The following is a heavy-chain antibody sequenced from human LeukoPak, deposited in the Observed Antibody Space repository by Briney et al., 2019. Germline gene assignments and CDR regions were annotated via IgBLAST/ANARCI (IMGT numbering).Heavy chain of an antibody. V-gene: IGHV3-23*01. Sequence: PGGSLRLSCAASGFTFSTSAMSWVRQAPGKGLERVSGISGSGDSTYYVDSVKGRFTISRDNSKSTLYLHMNSLRAEDTAVYYCARYMVRGVIRDPFDIWGQGTMVTVSS. CDR3: ARYMVRGVIRDPFDI. CDR2: ISGSGDST. D-gene: IGHD3-10*01. J-gene: IGHJ3*02. CDR1: GFTFSTSA.